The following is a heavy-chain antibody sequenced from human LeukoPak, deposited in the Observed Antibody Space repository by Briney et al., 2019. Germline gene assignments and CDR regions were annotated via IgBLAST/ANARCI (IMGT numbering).Heavy chain of an antibody. D-gene: IGHD3-10*01. CDR2: ISGSNNNT. V-gene: IGHV3-23*01. CDR3: AKDSYYYGSGSNNFDY. Sequence: GGSLRLSCTASGFTFSSYAMTWVRQAPGKGLEWVSAISGSNNNTYYAASVKGRFNISRDNSKNTLYLQMNSLRAEDTAVYYCAKDSYYYGSGSNNFDYWGQGTLVTVSS. J-gene: IGHJ4*02. CDR1: GFTFSSYA.